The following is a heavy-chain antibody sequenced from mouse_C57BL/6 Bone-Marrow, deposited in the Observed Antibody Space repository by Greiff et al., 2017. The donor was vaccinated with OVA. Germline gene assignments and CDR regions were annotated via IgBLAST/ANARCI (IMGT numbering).Heavy chain of an antibody. V-gene: IGHV5-12*01. CDR3: ARHEYDYDGFAY. D-gene: IGHD2-4*01. CDR2: ISNGGGST. Sequence: DVQLQESGGGLVQPGGSLKLSCAASGFTFSDYYMYWVRQTPEKRLEWVAYISNGGGSTYYPDTVKGRFTISRDNAKNTLYLQMSRLKSEDTAMYYCARHEYDYDGFAYWGQGTLVTVSA. CDR1: GFTFSDYY. J-gene: IGHJ3*01.